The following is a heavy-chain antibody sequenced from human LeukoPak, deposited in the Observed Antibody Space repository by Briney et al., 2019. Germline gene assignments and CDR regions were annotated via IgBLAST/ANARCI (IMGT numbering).Heavy chain of an antibody. V-gene: IGHV1-69*08. J-gene: IGHJ4*01. D-gene: IGHD5-18*01. Sequence: SVKVSCKASGGMFTSYIDNWVRQAPGHRLEWMGRIVPILDQATYAQQFQGRVTITADKSTNTAYMTLSSLRSDDTAMYYCSRDLKVIDTATYQEDWGQGTPVTASS. CDR2: IVPILDQA. CDR3: SRDLKVIDTATYQED. CDR1: GGMFTSYI.